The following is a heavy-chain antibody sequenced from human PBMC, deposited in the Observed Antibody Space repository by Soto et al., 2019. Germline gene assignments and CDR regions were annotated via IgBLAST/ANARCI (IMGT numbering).Heavy chain of an antibody. CDR1: GGSISSYY. CDR3: ARNLRRYYYYYYGMDV. V-gene: IGHV4-59*12. Sequence: PSETLSLTCTVSGGSISSYYWSWIRQPPGKGLEWIGYIYYSGITNYNPSLKSRVTISVDTSKNQFSLKLSSVTAADTAVYYCARNLRRYYYYYYGMDVWGQGTTVTVSS. CDR2: IYYSGIT. J-gene: IGHJ6*02.